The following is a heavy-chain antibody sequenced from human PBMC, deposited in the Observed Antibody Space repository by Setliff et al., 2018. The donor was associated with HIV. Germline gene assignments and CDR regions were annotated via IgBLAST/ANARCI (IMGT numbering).Heavy chain of an antibody. CDR1: GDSVSSASYY. J-gene: IGHJ4*02. D-gene: IGHD3-22*01. V-gene: IGHV4-61*02. CDR2: FYTSGST. Sequence: LSLTCTVSGDSVSSASYYWSWIRQPAGKGLEWIGRFYTSGSTNYNPSLKSRVTMSVDTSKNQFSLKLSSVTAADTAVYYCARDRLTYCFDYWGQGILVTVSS. CDR3: ARDRLTYCFDY.